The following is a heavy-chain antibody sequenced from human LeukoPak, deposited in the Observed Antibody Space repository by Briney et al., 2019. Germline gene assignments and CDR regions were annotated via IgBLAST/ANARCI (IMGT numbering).Heavy chain of an antibody. CDR2: IKQDGSEK. J-gene: IGHJ4*02. V-gene: IGHV3-7*01. CDR3: ARGFAPRSAFDY. D-gene: IGHD3-3*01. CDR1: GCTFNDHY. Sequence: GGSLSLSCATSGCTFNDHYLGWVRQAPGKGLEWVANIKQDGSEKYYADSVKGRFTISRDNDKNSLYLQMNSLRADDTAVYYCARGFAPRSAFDYWGQGTLVTVSS.